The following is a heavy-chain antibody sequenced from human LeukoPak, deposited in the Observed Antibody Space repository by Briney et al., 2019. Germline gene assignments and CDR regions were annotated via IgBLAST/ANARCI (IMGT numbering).Heavy chain of an antibody. D-gene: IGHD3-10*01. CDR2: ISGSGGST. CDR1: GFTFSSNA. Sequence: GGSLRLPCAASGFTFSSNAMSWVRQAPGKGLEWVSAISGSGGSTYYADSVKGRFTISRDNSKNTLYLQMNSLRAEDTAVYYCAKSSKAILLWFGELSGYFDYWGQGTLVTVSS. V-gene: IGHV3-23*01. J-gene: IGHJ4*02. CDR3: AKSSKAILLWFGELSGYFDY.